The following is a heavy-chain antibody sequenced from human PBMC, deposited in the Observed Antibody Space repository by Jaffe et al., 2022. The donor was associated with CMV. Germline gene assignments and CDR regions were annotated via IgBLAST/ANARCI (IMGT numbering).Heavy chain of an antibody. D-gene: IGHD1-1*01. J-gene: IGHJ3*02. CDR3: ARADFQTALDI. Sequence: EVQLVESGGGLVQPGGSLRLSCAGSGLTVSDNYINWVRQAPGKGLEWVSVIYSGGRTYYADSVKGRFTISGDNSRNTIFLQMNSLRAEDTALYYCARADFQTALDIWGQGTMVTVSS. CDR2: IYSGGRT. V-gene: IGHV3-66*01. CDR1: GLTVSDNY.